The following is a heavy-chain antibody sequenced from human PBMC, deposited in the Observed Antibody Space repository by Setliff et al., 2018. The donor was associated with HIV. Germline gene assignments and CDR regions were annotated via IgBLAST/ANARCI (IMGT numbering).Heavy chain of an antibody. CDR2: MNPNSGNT. J-gene: IGHJ6*03. CDR1: GYTFTSYD. Sequence: GASVKVSCKASGYTFTSYDINWVRQAAGQGLEWMGWMNPNSGNTGSAHKFQGRVTMTRNTSISTAYMELSSLRSEDTAVYYCARGLDVGATKGYYYYYMDVWGKGTTVTVSS. D-gene: IGHD1-26*01. V-gene: IGHV1-8*02. CDR3: ARGLDVGATKGYYYYYMDV.